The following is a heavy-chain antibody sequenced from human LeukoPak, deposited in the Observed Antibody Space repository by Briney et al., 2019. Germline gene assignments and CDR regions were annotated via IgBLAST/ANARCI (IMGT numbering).Heavy chain of an antibody. CDR2: ISGSGGST. J-gene: IGHJ4*02. CDR1: GFTFSSYA. Sequence: GGSLSLSWPASGFTFSSYALSWFRQAPGKGLEWVSAISGSGGSTYYAASVRGRFTISRDNSKNTLYLQMNSLRAEDTAVYYCAKVGSGFTYYYFDYWGQGTLVSVSS. V-gene: IGHV3-23*01. D-gene: IGHD3-22*01. CDR3: AKVGSGFTYYYFDY.